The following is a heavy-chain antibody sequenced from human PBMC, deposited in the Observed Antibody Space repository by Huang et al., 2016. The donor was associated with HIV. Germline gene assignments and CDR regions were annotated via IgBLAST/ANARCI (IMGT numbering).Heavy chain of an antibody. CDR3: ARGRGDASGFLGLDF. J-gene: IGHJ4*02. D-gene: IGHD3-22*01. CDR1: GGSFSGPN. V-gene: IGHV4-34*01. Sequence: QVQLHQWGAGLLKPSETLSLTCAVYGGSFSGPNWTWIRQTPGKGLEWIGEINHSGRTNYSPSLKRRVTISVDTSKNQFSLRLRSVTAADTAVYYCARGRGDASGFLGLDFWGQGTLVTVSS. CDR2: INHSGRT.